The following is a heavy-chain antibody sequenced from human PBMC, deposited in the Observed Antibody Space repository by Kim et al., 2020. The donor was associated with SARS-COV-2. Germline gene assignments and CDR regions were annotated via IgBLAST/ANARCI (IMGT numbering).Heavy chain of an antibody. CDR2: ISYSGNS. CDR1: GGSIRSGGKF. Sequence: SETLSLTCSVSGGSIRSGGKFWTWIRQHPAKGLEWIGYISYSGNSHYSPSLRSRVSISLQTSENQFSLGLTSVTAADTAGYYCARGQPLDYWGQGILVTVSS. V-gene: IGHV4-31*03. CDR3: ARGQPLDY. J-gene: IGHJ4*02. D-gene: IGHD2-2*01.